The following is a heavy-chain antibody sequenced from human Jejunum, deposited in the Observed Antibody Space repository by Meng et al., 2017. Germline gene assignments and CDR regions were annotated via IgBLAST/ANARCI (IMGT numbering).Heavy chain of an antibody. V-gene: IGHV3-74*01. CDR3: TRDTFGPTDY. Sequence: GESLKISCTSSGFTFSGYWMHWVRQAPGKGLVWVSRTNPDGSSTSHADSVRGRFTISRDNAKNTLYLQMDSLRLEDTAIYFCTRDTFGPTDYWGQGTLVTVSS. D-gene: IGHD2/OR15-2a*01. CDR2: TNPDGSST. J-gene: IGHJ4*02. CDR1: GFTFSGYW.